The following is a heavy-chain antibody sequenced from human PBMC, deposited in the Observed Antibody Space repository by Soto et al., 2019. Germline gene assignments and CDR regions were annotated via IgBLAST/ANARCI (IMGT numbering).Heavy chain of an antibody. CDR3: ARDHLHGDYAFDI. CDR2: IYSGGST. D-gene: IGHD4-17*01. Sequence: GGSLRLSCAASGFTVSSNYMSWVRQAPGKGLEWVSVIYSGGSTYYADSVKGRFTISRDNSKNTLYLQMNSLRAEDTAVYYCARDHLHGDYAFDIWGQGTMVTVSS. CDR1: GFTVSSNY. V-gene: IGHV3-66*01. J-gene: IGHJ3*02.